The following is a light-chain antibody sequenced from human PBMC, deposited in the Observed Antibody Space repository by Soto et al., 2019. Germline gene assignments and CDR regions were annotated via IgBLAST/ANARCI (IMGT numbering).Light chain of an antibody. CDR3: QHYNSYSEA. CDR1: QSVNSM. CDR2: GAS. J-gene: IGKJ1*01. Sequence: EIVMTQSPPTLSVSPGERATLSCRASQSVNSMLAWYQQKPGQAPRLLIYGASTRATGIPARFSGSGSGTEFTLTISSLQPDDSATYYCQHYNSYSEAFGQGTKVDIK. V-gene: IGKV3-15*01.